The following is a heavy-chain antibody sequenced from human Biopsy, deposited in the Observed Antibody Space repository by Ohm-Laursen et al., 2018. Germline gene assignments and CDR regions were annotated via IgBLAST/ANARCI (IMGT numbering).Heavy chain of an antibody. CDR3: ARAGRYCSGGGCYSWFDS. CDR1: GFSFSDNY. V-gene: IGHV3-72*01. CDR2: TRDKANSYTT. J-gene: IGHJ5*01. D-gene: IGHD2-15*01. Sequence: SLRLFCTASGFSFSDNYMDWVRQAPGKGLEWVGRTRDKANSYTTDYAAPVKGRFTISRDDSKNSLYLQMNSLKTEDTALYYCARAGRYCSGGGCYSWFDSWGQGTLVTVSS.